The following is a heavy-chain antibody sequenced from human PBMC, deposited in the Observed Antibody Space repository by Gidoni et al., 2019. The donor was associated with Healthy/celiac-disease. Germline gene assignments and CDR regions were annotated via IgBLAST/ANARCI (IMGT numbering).Heavy chain of an antibody. J-gene: IGHJ4*02. Sequence: QVTLKESGPVLVQPTETLTLTCTVSGFSLSNARMGVSWIRQPPGKALEWLAHIFSNDEKSYSTSLKSRLTISKDTSKSQVVLTMTNMDPVDTATYYCARSHDSSGWYYFDYWGQGTLVTVSS. CDR3: ARSHDSSGWYYFDY. CDR2: IFSNDEK. V-gene: IGHV2-26*01. CDR1: GFSLSNARMG. D-gene: IGHD6-19*01.